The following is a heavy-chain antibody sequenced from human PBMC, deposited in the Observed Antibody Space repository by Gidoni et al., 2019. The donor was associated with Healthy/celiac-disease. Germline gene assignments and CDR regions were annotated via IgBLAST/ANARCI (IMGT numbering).Heavy chain of an antibody. V-gene: IGHV3-66*01. CDR3: ARGFYGGLRAFDI. D-gene: IGHD3-16*01. Sequence: EVQLVESGGGLFQPGGSLKLSCAASEFTVSTSYMNWVRQAPGKGLEWVSLIYIGGMTYYADSVKGRFTISRDNSKNTLYLQMNSLRAEDTAVYYCARGFYGGLRAFDIWGQ. CDR1: EFTVSTSY. J-gene: IGHJ3*02. CDR2: IYIGGMT.